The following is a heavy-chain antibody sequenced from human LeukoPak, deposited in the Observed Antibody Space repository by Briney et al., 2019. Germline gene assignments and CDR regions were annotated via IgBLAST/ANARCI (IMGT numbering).Heavy chain of an antibody. CDR2: IYYSGST. Sequence: SETLSLTCTVSGGSISSYYWSWIRQPPGKGLEWIGYIYYSGSTNYNPSLKSRVTISVDTSKNQFSLKLSSVTAADTAVYYCARGLGYYDSSGYYHFDYWGQETLVTVSS. J-gene: IGHJ4*02. V-gene: IGHV4-59*12. CDR3: ARGLGYYDSSGYYHFDY. CDR1: GGSISSYY. D-gene: IGHD3-22*01.